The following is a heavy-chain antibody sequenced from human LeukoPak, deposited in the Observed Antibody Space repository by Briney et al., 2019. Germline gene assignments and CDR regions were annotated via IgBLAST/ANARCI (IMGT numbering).Heavy chain of an antibody. CDR3: AHLSLGVPAAEYYFDY. V-gene: IGHV3-53*01. D-gene: IGHD2-2*01. CDR2: IYSGGST. J-gene: IGHJ4*02. Sequence: PGGSLRLSCAASGFTVSSNYMSWVRQAPGKGLEWVSVIYSGGSTYYADSVKGRFTISRDNSKNTLYLQMNSLRAEDTAVCYCAHLSLGVPAAEYYFDYWGQGTLVTVSS. CDR1: GFTVSSNY.